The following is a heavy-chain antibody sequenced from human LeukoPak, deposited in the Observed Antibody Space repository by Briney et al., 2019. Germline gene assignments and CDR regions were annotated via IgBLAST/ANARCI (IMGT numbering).Heavy chain of an antibody. J-gene: IGHJ1*01. V-gene: IGHV3-23*01. CDR1: GFTFSSYA. D-gene: IGHD6-13*01. CDR2: ISGSGGST. Sequence: GGSLRLSCAASGFTFSSYAMSWVRQAPGKGLEWVSAISGSGGSTYYADSVKGRFTISRDNSKNTLYLQMNSLRAEDTAVYYCARAPSRASLSSFRLLYFQHWGQGTLVTVSS. CDR3: ARAPSRASLSSFRLLYFQH.